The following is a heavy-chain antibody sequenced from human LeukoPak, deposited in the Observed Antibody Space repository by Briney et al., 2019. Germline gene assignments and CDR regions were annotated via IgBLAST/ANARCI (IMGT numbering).Heavy chain of an antibody. CDR1: GGSITSSNYY. CDR2: IHYSGST. Sequence: PSETLSLTCTVSGGSITSSNYYWGWIRQPPGKGLEWIGSIHYSGSTYYNPSLKSRLTISEDTSQNQFSLKLSSVTAADTAVYYCARVFPYDSSRAFDYWGQGTLVTVSS. CDR3: ARVFPYDSSRAFDY. J-gene: IGHJ4*02. D-gene: IGHD3-22*01. V-gene: IGHV4-39*07.